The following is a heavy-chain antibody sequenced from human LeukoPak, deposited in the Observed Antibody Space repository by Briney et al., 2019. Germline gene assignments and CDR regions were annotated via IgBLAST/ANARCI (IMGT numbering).Heavy chain of an antibody. CDR1: GGTFSSYA. J-gene: IGHJ2*01. CDR2: IIPIFGTA. CDR3: ARGSIDYYDSSGPDWYFDL. V-gene: IGHV1-69*05. D-gene: IGHD3-22*01. Sequence: SVKVSCKASGGTFSSYAISWVRQAPGQGLEWMGGIIPIFGTANYAQKFQGRVTITTDESTSTAYMELSRLRSDDTAVYYCARGSIDYYDSSGPDWYFDLWGRGTLVTVSS.